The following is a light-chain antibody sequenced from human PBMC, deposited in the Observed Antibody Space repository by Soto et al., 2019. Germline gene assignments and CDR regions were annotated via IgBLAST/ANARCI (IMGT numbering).Light chain of an antibody. CDR2: KAS. Sequence: DIHMTQYPSTLSASVGDRVTITCRASQSXXXXXXWYQQKTGKAPNLLIYKASSLESGVPSRFSGSGSGTEFTLTISSLQPDDFATYYCQQCNSYSWTFGQGTKVEIK. CDR3: QQCNSYSWT. J-gene: IGKJ1*01. CDR1: QSXXXX. V-gene: IGKV1-5*03.